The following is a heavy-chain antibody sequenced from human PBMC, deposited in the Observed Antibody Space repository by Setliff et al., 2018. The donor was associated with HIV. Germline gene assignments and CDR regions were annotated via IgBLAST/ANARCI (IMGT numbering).Heavy chain of an antibody. Sequence: PGGSLRLSCAGSGFTFSDAWITWVRQAPGKGLEWLGRIKSRTDGGATDYAAPVKGRFSISRDDSKKTLYLQMDSLKTEDTAMYYCVTVRTISGFKCLDSWGQGTLVTVSS. CDR3: VTVRTISGFKCLDS. V-gene: IGHV3-15*01. CDR2: IKSRTDGGAT. CDR1: GFTFSDAW. J-gene: IGHJ5*01.